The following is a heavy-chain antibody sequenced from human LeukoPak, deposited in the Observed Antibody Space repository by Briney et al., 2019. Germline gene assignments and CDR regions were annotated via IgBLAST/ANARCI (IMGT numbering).Heavy chain of an antibody. CDR1: GGTFSSYA. CDR3: AREADYGDYVNY. Sequence: ASVKVSCTASGGTFSSYAISWVRQAPGQGLEWMGRIIPILGIANYAQKFQGRVTITADKSTSTAYMELSSLRSEDTAVYYCAREADYGDYVNYWGQGTLVTVSS. CDR2: IIPILGIA. J-gene: IGHJ4*02. V-gene: IGHV1-69*04. D-gene: IGHD4-17*01.